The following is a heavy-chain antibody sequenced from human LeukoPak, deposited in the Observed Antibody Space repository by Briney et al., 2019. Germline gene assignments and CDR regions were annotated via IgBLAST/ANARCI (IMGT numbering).Heavy chain of an antibody. Sequence: TGGSLRLSCAASGFTFSSYAMSWVRQAPGKGLEWVSAISGSGGSTYYADSVKGRFTISRDNSKNTLYLQMNSLRAEDTAVYFCVRLGDSSGYYDYWGQGTLVTVSS. V-gene: IGHV3-23*01. D-gene: IGHD3-22*01. CDR2: ISGSGGST. J-gene: IGHJ4*02. CDR3: VRLGDSSGYYDY. CDR1: GFTFSSYA.